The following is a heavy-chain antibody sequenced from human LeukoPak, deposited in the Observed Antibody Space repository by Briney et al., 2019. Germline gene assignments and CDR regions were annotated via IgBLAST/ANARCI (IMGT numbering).Heavy chain of an antibody. J-gene: IGHJ4*02. CDR2: MNPNSGNT. D-gene: IGHD6-25*01. CDR3: TRGSSGRRDN. Sequence: ASVKVSCKASGYTFTSCDINWVRQATGQGLEWMGWMNPNSGNTGYGQSFQGRITMTRDISIGTAYMELSNLTSEDTAIYYCTRGSSGRRDNWGQGTHVTVSA. CDR1: GYTFTSCD. V-gene: IGHV1-8*01.